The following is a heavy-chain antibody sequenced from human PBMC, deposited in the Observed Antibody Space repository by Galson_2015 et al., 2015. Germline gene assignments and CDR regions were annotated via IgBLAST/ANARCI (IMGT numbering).Heavy chain of an antibody. J-gene: IGHJ4*02. CDR3: ARGGAGLDY. CDR2: ISYDGSNK. Sequence: SLRLSCAASGFTFSSYAMHWVRQAPGKGLEWVAVISYDGSNKYYADSVKGRFTISRDNSKNTLYLQMNSLRAEDTAMYYCARGGAGLDYWGQGTLVTVSS. CDR1: GFTFSSYA. V-gene: IGHV3-30-3*01. D-gene: IGHD1-26*01.